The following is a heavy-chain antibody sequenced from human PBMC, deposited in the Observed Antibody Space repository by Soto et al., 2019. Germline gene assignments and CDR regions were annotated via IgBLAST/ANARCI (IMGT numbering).Heavy chain of an antibody. V-gene: IGHV3-48*02. CDR1: GFTFSSYS. CDR3: ARDVRTTVSGSVDY. J-gene: IGHJ4*02. Sequence: PGGSLRLSCAASGFTFSSYSMNWVRQAPGKGLEWVSYISSGGSTIYYADSVKGRFTISRDNAQNSLYLQMNSLRDEDTAVYYCARDVRTTVSGSVDYWGQGTLVTVSS. D-gene: IGHD4-17*01. CDR2: ISSGGSTI.